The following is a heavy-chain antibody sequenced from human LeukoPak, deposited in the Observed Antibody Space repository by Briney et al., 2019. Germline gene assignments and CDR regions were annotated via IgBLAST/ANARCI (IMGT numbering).Heavy chain of an antibody. CDR3: ATFGVIVRNNYLDY. V-gene: IGHV3-7*03. CDR1: GFTFSSFW. CDR2: INQDGSGK. Sequence: GGSLRLSCAASGFTFSSFWMSWVRQAPGKGLEWVANINQDGSGKYFVDSVKGRFTISRDNAKNSLYLQMNSLRAEDTAVYYCATFGVIVRNNYLDYWGQGALVAVSS. J-gene: IGHJ4*02. D-gene: IGHD3-3*01.